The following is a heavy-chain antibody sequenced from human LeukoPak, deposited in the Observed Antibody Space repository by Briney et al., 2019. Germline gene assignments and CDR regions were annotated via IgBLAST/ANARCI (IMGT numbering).Heavy chain of an antibody. Sequence: GASVKVSCKASGYTFTGYYMHWVRQAPGQGLEWMGRINPNSGGTNYAQKFQGRVTMTRDTSISTAYMELSRLRSDDTAVYYCARAYDTMVRGVIISGYFDYWGQGTLVTVSS. J-gene: IGHJ4*02. D-gene: IGHD3-10*01. CDR2: INPNSGGT. CDR3: ARAYDTMVRGVIISGYFDY. V-gene: IGHV1-2*06. CDR1: GYTFTGYY.